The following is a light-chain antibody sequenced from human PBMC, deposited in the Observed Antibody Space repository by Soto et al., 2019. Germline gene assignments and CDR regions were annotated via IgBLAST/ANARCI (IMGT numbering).Light chain of an antibody. CDR1: QSASSY. Sequence: EIVLTQSPATLSLSPGERATLTCRASQSASSYLAWYQQKPGQAPRLLIYDASNRATGIPARFSGSGSGTDFTLTISSLEPEDFAVYYCQQRSNWIFTFGPGTKVDIK. CDR2: DAS. V-gene: IGKV3-11*01. J-gene: IGKJ3*01. CDR3: QQRSNWIFT.